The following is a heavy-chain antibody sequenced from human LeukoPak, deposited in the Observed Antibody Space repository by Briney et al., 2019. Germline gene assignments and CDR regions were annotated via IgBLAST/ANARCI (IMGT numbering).Heavy chain of an antibody. CDR2: IYYSGDS. Sequence: SDTLSLTCTVSGVSLSSSYWSWVRQPPGKGLEWVGYIYYSGDSNYNPSLKSRATISVDTSKSQFSLKVSSVTAADTAIYYCARHTYARPFDSWGQGTPVTVSS. CDR3: ARHTYARPFDS. CDR1: GVSLSSSY. J-gene: IGHJ4*02. D-gene: IGHD6-6*01. V-gene: IGHV4-59*08.